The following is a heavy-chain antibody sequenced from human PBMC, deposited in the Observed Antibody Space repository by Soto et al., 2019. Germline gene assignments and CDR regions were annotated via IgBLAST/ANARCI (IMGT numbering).Heavy chain of an antibody. CDR3: ARDTKGVTTLIYY. J-gene: IGHJ4*02. CDR2: IIPILGIA. V-gene: IGHV1-69*08. D-gene: IGHD4-17*01. CDR1: GGTFSSYT. Sequence: QVQLVQSGAEVKKPGPSVKVSCKASGGTFSSYTISWVRQAPGQGLEWMGRIIPILGIANYAQKFQGRVTITEEKSTSTAYMELSSLRSEDTAVYYCARDTKGVTTLIYYWGQGTLVTVSS.